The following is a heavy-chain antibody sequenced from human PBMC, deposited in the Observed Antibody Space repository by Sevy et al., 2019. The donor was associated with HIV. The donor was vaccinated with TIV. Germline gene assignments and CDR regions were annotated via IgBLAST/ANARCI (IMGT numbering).Heavy chain of an antibody. Sequence: SETLSLTCSVTGGSIRRGDYFWGWIRQSPGKGLEWIGSITDSGSTYYNTSLKSRVTMTVDTSKNQFSRKLSSVTASDTAVHYCARLRGGYGNGWFYYYMDVWGKGTTVTVSS. D-gene: IGHD3-10*01. J-gene: IGHJ6*03. V-gene: IGHV4-39*01. CDR1: GGSIRRGDYF. CDR3: ARLRGGYGNGWFYYYMDV. CDR2: ITDSGST.